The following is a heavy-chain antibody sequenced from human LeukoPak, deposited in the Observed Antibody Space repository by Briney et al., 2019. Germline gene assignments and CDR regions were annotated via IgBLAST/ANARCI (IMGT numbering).Heavy chain of an antibody. Sequence: GGSLRLSCAASGFTFSSYAMNWVRQAPGKGLEWVSVISGSGGSTYYADSVKGRFTISRDNSKNTLYLQMNSLRAEDTAVYYCAKESLIVVVPAAIDYWGQGTLVTVSS. CDR1: GFTFSSYA. CDR3: AKESLIVVVPAAIDY. CDR2: ISGSGGST. V-gene: IGHV3-23*01. J-gene: IGHJ4*02. D-gene: IGHD2-2*01.